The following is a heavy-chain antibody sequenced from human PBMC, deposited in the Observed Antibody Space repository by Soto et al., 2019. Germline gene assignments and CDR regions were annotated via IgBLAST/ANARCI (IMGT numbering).Heavy chain of an antibody. CDR3: ARHYERGYSYGTKRLPIDY. D-gene: IGHD5-18*01. V-gene: IGHV4-39*01. CDR2: IYYSGST. Sequence: QLQLQESGPGLVKPSETLSLTCTVSGGSISSSSYYWGWIRQPPGKGLEWIGSIYYSGSTYYNPSLKSRVTISVDTSKNQFSLKLSSVTAADTAVYYCARHYERGYSYGTKRLPIDYWGQGTLVTVSS. J-gene: IGHJ4*02. CDR1: GGSISSSSYY.